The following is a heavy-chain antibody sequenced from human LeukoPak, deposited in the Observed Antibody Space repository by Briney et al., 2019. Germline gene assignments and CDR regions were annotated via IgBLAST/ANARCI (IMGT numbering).Heavy chain of an antibody. CDR1: GYTFTGYY. CDR2: ISAYNGNT. J-gene: IGHJ4*02. V-gene: IGHV1-18*04. D-gene: IGHD3-22*01. Sequence: ASVKVSCKASGYTFTGYYIHWVRQAPGQGLEWMGWISAYNGNTNYAQKLQGRVTMTTDTSTSTAYMELRSLRSDDTAVYYCARDPVPYYDSSGYYPDYWGQGTLVTVSS. CDR3: ARDPVPYYDSSGYYPDY.